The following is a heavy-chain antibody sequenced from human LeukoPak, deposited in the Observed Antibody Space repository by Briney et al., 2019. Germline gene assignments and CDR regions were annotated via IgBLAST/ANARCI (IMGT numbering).Heavy chain of an antibody. Sequence: SETLSLTCTVSGGSISGYYWSWIRQPPGKGLEWIGYFSYSGSTKYNPSLKSRVTISVDTSKNQVSLKLSSVTAADTAVYYCASGSYYFDYWGQGTLVTVSS. CDR2: FSYSGST. D-gene: IGHD1-26*01. CDR1: GGSISGYY. V-gene: IGHV4-59*01. J-gene: IGHJ4*02. CDR3: ASGSYYFDY.